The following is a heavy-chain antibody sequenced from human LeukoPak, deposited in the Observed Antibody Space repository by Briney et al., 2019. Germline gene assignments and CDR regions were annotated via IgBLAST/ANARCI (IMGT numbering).Heavy chain of an antibody. CDR1: GFTFSSYM. V-gene: IGHV3-7*01. J-gene: IGHJ4*02. CDR3: ARDPYDFWSGFDY. D-gene: IGHD3-3*01. Sequence: PGGSLRLSCAASGFTFSSYMMTWVRQAPGKGLEWVANIKPDGGEKFYVDSVRGRFTISRDNAKNSLYLQMNSLRAEDTAVYYCARDPYDFWSGFDYWGQGTLVTVSS. CDR2: IKPDGGEK.